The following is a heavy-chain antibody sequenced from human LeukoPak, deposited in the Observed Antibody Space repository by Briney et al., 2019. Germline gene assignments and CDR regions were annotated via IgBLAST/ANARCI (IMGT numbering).Heavy chain of an antibody. CDR3: ARDLILADNGGSSAHDF. J-gene: IGHJ4*02. CDR2: IRFDGSEK. D-gene: IGHD2-15*01. V-gene: IGHV3-30*02. CDR1: GFSFSSYR. Sequence: GGPLRLSCVAPGFSFSSYRMHWVRRAPGKGLEWMTFIRFDGSEKYYADSVKGRFTISRDNAKKSLYLQMNSLRAEDTAVYYCARDLILADNGGSSAHDFWGQGTLVTVSS.